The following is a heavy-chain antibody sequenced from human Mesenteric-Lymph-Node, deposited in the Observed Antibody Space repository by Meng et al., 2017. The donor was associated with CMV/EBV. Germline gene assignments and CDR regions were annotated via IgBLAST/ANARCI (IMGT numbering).Heavy chain of an antibody. D-gene: IGHD4-23*01. CDR2: IVPITGIA. CDR3: ARAFGGNANGMDI. Sequence: KVSGGTLDIYTTGWFRQSPGQGLEWVGRIVPITGIANYAQNVQDRVMITADMSTNTAYMELSSLRSEDTALYFCARAFGGNANGMDIWGQGTTVTVSS. CDR1: GGTLDIYT. V-gene: IGHV1-69*02. J-gene: IGHJ6*02.